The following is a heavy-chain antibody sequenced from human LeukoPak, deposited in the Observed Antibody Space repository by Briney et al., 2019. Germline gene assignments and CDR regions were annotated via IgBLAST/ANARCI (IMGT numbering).Heavy chain of an antibody. D-gene: IGHD3-22*01. J-gene: IGHJ4*02. V-gene: IGHV3-7*01. Sequence: PGGSLRLSCAASGFTFSSYWMTWVRQAPGKGLEWVANIKQDGSEKYYVDSVKGRFTISRDNAKNSLYLQMNSLRAEDTAVYYCAGAPYYDSSCYDYWGQGTLVTVSS. CDR1: GFTFSSYW. CDR2: IKQDGSEK. CDR3: AGAPYYDSSCYDY.